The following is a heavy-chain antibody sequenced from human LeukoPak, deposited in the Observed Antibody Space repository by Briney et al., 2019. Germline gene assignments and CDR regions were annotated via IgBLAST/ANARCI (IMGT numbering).Heavy chain of an antibody. V-gene: IGHV4-34*01. Sequence: SETLSLTCAVYGGSFSGYYWSWIRQPPGKGLEWIGEISHSGSTNYNPSLKSRVTISVDTSKNQSSLKLSSVTAADTAVYYCARGTRLNYYYYYYYMDVWGKGTTVTVSS. CDR3: ARGTRLNYYYYYYYMDV. J-gene: IGHJ6*03. CDR2: ISHSGST. D-gene: IGHD2-21*02. CDR1: GGSFSGYY.